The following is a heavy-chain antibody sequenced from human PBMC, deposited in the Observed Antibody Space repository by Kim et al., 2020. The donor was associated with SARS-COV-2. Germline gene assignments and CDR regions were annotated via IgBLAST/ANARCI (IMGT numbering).Heavy chain of an antibody. Sequence: GGSLRLSCAASGFTFSSYAMSWVRQAPGKGLEWVSVIYSGGSSTYYADSVKGRFTISRDNSKNTLYLQMNSLRAEDTAVYYCAKDLLPSYYYDSSGYLGAFDIWGQGTMVTVSS. CDR1: GFTFSSYA. J-gene: IGHJ3*02. CDR2: IYSGGSST. D-gene: IGHD3-22*01. CDR3: AKDLLPSYYYDSSGYLGAFDI. V-gene: IGHV3-23*03.